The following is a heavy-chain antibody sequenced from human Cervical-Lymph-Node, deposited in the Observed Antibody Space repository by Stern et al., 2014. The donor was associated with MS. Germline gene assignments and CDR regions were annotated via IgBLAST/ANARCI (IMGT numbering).Heavy chain of an antibody. D-gene: IGHD2-21*01. V-gene: IGHV3-30*18. CDR1: GFTFSNYG. J-gene: IGHJ4*02. CDR2: ISFDGTNT. Sequence: VESGGGVVQPGRSLRLSCAASGFTFSNYGMHWVRQTPGEGLEWVAVISFDGTNTYYADSVKGRFNISRDNSQNTLYLQMNSLRLEDTAVYYCAKTGANSLFDYWGQGTLVTVSS. CDR3: AKTGANSLFDY.